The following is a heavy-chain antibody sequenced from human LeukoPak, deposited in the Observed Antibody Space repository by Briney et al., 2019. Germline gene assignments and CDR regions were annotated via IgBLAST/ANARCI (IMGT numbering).Heavy chain of an antibody. Sequence: GGSLRLSCAASGFTFSSYAMSWVRQDPGKGLEWVSAISGSGGSTYYADSVKGRFTISRDNSKNPLYLQMNSLRAEDTAVYYCAKFGELLYYFDYWGQGTLVTVSS. D-gene: IGHD1-26*01. J-gene: IGHJ4*02. CDR1: GFTFSSYA. CDR3: AKFGELLYYFDY. CDR2: ISGSGGST. V-gene: IGHV3-23*01.